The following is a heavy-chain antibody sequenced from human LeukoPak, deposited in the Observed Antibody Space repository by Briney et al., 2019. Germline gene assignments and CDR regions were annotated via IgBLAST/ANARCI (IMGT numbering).Heavy chain of an antibody. V-gene: IGHV3-9*01. CDR3: AKGKGYYYYYMDV. Sequence: GGSLRLSCAASGFTFDDYAMHWVRHAPGKGLEWVSGISWNSGSIGYADSVKGRFTISRDNAKNSLYLQMNSLRAEDTALYYCAKGKGYYYYYMDVWGKGTTVTISS. CDR2: ISWNSGSI. J-gene: IGHJ6*03. CDR1: GFTFDDYA.